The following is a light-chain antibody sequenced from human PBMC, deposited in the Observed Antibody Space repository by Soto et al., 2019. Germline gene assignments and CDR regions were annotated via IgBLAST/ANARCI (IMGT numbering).Light chain of an antibody. CDR1: QSISSY. CDR2: AAS. V-gene: IGKV1-39*01. CDR3: QQSYSTLIT. J-gene: IGKJ5*01. Sequence: EIQMTQSPSSLSASVGDRVTITCRASQSISSYLNWYQQKPGKAPKLLIYAASSLQSGVPSRFSGSGSGTDFTLTISSLQPEDFATYYCQQSYSTLITFGQ.